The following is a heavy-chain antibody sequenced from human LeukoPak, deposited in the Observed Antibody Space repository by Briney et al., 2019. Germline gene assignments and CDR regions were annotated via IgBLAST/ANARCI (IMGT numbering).Heavy chain of an antibody. CDR2: INPKTGGR. Sequence: GASVKVSFKASVYSFTGYYMHWMRQAPGQGLEWMGWINPKTGGRNNAHKFQGRVTMTRDTSISTAYMELSRLGSDDTALYYCATSTLGADGFDIWGQGTMVTVSS. J-gene: IGHJ3*02. CDR3: ATSTLGADGFDI. CDR1: VYSFTGYY. D-gene: IGHD3-16*01. V-gene: IGHV1-2*02.